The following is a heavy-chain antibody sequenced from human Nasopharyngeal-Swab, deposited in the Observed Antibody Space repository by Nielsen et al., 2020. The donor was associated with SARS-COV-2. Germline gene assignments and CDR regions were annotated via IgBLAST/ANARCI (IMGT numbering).Heavy chain of an antibody. CDR3: AKDRRGDYYDSSGYWGLFDY. D-gene: IGHD3-22*01. V-gene: IGHV3-30*18. J-gene: IGHJ4*02. CDR1: GFTFSRYG. Sequence: GGSLRLSCAASGFTFSRYGMHWVRQAPGKGLEWVAVISYDGSNKYYADSVKGRFIISRDNSKNTLYLQMNSLRAEDTAVYYCAKDRRGDYYDSSGYWGLFDYWGQGTLVTVSS. CDR2: ISYDGSNK.